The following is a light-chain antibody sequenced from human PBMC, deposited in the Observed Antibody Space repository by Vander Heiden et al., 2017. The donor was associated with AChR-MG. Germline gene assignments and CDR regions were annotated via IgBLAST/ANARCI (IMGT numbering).Light chain of an antibody. V-gene: IGKV2-30*02. CDR3: RQGSHWPQA. Sequence: DAVMTQTPLCLSVTLGQPASIPCRSRQSLVHGDGNTYVNWIHQRPGQSPRRLFYKVSSRDSGVPDRFSGSGSGTDFTLKINRVEAEDVGVYYCRQGSHWPQAFGQGTKVEIQ. CDR1: QSLVHGDGNTY. CDR2: KVS. J-gene: IGKJ1*01.